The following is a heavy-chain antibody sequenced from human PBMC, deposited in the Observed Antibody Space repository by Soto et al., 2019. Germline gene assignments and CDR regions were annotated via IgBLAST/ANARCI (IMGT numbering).Heavy chain of an antibody. Sequence: ASVKVSCKASGYTFTSYDIYWVRQATGQGLEWMGWMNPSTGNSGYAQKFQGRVTMTSDTSISTAHMELSSLRSEDTAVYYCARRAETNGWNGFGADKYYFDFWGQGTLVTVSS. D-gene: IGHD1-1*01. CDR1: GYTFTSYD. J-gene: IGHJ4*02. V-gene: IGHV1-8*01. CDR2: MNPSTGNS. CDR3: ARRAETNGWNGFGADKYYFDF.